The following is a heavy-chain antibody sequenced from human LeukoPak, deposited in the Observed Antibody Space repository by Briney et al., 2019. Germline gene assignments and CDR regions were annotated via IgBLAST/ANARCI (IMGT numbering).Heavy chain of an antibody. D-gene: IGHD3-22*01. CDR2: INPNSGGT. J-gene: IGHJ4*02. CDR3: ARDALDDSSGYYLDY. V-gene: IGHV1-2*02. Sequence: ASVKVSCKASGYTFTGYYMHWVRQAPGQGLERMGWINPNSGGTNFAQKFQGRVTMTRDTSISTAYMELSRLRSDDTAVYYCARDALDDSSGYYLDYWGQGTLVTVSS. CDR1: GYTFTGYY.